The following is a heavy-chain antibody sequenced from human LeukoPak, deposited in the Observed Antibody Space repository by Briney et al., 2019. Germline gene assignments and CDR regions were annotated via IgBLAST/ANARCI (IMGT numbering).Heavy chain of an antibody. J-gene: IGHJ6*02. V-gene: IGHV3-30*18. CDR3: AKELMSGGFPWGYYYGMDV. CDR1: GFTFSSYG. CDR2: ISYDGSNK. D-gene: IGHD2-15*01. Sequence: PGRSLRLSCAASGFTFSSYGMHWVRQAPGKGLEWVAVISYDGSNKYYADSVKGRFTISRDNSKNTLYLQMNSLRAEDTAVYYCAKELMSGGFPWGYYYGMDVWGQGTTVTVSS.